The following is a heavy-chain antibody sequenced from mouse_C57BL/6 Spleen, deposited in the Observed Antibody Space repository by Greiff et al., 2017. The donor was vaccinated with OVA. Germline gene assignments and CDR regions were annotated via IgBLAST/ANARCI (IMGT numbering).Heavy chain of an antibody. V-gene: IGHV5-17*01. CDR2: ISSGSSTI. CDR1: GFTFSDYG. Sequence: EVQGVESGGGLVKPGGSLKLSCAASGFTFSDYGMHWVRQAPEKGLEWVAYISSGSSTIYYADTVKGRFPISRDNAKNTLFLQLTSLRSEDTAMYYCARALLPFFYAMDYWGQGTSVTVSS. J-gene: IGHJ4*01. D-gene: IGHD5-5*01. CDR3: ARALLPFFYAMDY.